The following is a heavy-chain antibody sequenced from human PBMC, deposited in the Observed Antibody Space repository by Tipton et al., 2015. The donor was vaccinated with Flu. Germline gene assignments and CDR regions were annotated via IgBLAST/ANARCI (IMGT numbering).Heavy chain of an antibody. V-gene: IGHV4-34*01. Sequence: TLSLTCSVYGESFSDYYWSWIRQPPGKGLEWIGEINDSGSTNYNPSLKSRVTISVDTSKNQFSLKLNSMTAADTAVYYCARRPYMSSSDLYAFDIWGQGTMVTVSS. J-gene: IGHJ3*02. CDR3: ARRPYMSSSDLYAFDI. CDR2: INDSGST. D-gene: IGHD6-6*01. CDR1: GESFSDYY.